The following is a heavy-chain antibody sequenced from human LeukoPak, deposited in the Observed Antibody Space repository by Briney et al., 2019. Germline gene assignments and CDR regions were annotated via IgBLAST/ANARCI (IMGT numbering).Heavy chain of an antibody. CDR3: ARDNNRGGLHFDY. D-gene: IGHD1-14*01. J-gene: IGHJ4*02. V-gene: IGHV3-66*02. CDR1: GFTVSSNY. CDR2: IYSGGST. Sequence: GGSLRLSCAASGFTVSSNYMSWVRQAPGKGLEWVSVIYSGGSTYYADSVKGRFTISRDNSKNTLYLQMNSLRAEDTAVYYCARDNNRGGLHFDYWGQGTLVTVSS.